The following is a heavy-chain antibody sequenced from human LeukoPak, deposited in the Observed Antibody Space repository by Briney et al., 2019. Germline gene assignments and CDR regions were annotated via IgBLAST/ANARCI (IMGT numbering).Heavy chain of an antibody. CDR3: ARDSTDILTDYPLYWYFDL. CDR1: GYSISSGTYF. D-gene: IGHD3-9*01. Sequence: SETLSLTCTVSGYSISSGTYFWSWIRQPAGKGLEWIGRIYTSGSTNYSPSLKSRVTFSVDTSKNQFSLKLNSVTAADTAVYYCARDSTDILTDYPLYWYFDLWGRGTLVTVSS. CDR2: IYTSGST. J-gene: IGHJ2*01. V-gene: IGHV4-61*02.